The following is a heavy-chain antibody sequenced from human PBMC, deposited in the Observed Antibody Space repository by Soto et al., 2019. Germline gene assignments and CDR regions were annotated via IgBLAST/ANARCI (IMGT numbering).Heavy chain of an antibody. V-gene: IGHV1-18*01. CDR1: GYTFTSYG. CDR3: ARDSGYSGYAAPAGHYYYYGMDV. Sequence: QVQLVQSGAEVKKPGASVKVSCKASGYTFTSYGISWVRQAPGQGLEWMGWISAYNGNTNYAQKLQGRVTITKDTSTSTAYMELRSLRSDDTAVYYCARDSGYSGYAAPAGHYYYYGMDVWGQGTTVTVSS. CDR2: ISAYNGNT. D-gene: IGHD5-12*01. J-gene: IGHJ6*02.